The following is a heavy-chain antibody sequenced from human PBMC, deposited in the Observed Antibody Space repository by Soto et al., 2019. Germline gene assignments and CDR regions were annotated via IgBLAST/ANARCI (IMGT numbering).Heavy chain of an antibody. J-gene: IGHJ6*03. CDR2: IIPNSGST. CDR3: ARQNKKGYMDV. CDR1: GGTFSSYA. V-gene: IGHV1-2*04. Sequence: ASVKVSCKASGGTFSSYAISWVRQAPGQGLEWMGWIIPNSGSTNYAQKFQGWVTMTRDTSISTAYMELSRLRSDDTAVYYCARQNKKGYMDVWGKGTTVTVSS.